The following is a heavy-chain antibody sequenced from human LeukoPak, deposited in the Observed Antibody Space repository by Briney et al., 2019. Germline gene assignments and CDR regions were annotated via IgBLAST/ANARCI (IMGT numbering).Heavy chain of an antibody. V-gene: IGHV4-59*08. D-gene: IGHD6-19*01. CDR1: GCSISSYY. CDR2: IYYSGST. J-gene: IGHJ4*02. CDR3: ARHVRSGWYYFDY. Sequence: SETLSLTCTVSGCSISSYYWSWIRQPPGKGLEWIGYIYYSGSTNYNPSLKSRVTISVDTSKNEFSLKPSSVTAADTATYYCARHVRSGWYYFDYWGQGTLVTVSS.